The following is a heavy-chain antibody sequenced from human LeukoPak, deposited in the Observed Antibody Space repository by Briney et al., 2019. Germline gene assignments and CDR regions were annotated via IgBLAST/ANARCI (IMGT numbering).Heavy chain of an antibody. CDR1: GGTFSSYA. CDR2: IIPIFGTA. V-gene: IGHV1-69*13. Sequence: SVKVSCKASGGTFSSYAISWVRQAPGQGLEWMGGIIPIFGTANYAQKFQGRVTITADESTSTAYMELSSLRSDDTAVYYCARSLELRYYYYMDVWGKGTTVTVSS. D-gene: IGHD1-7*01. J-gene: IGHJ6*03. CDR3: ARSLELRYYYYMDV.